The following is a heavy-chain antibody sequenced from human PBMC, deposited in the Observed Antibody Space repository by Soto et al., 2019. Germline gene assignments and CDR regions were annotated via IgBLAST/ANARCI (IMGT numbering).Heavy chain of an antibody. CDR3: ARDGVRETGLNFYFYLHGMDA. CDR2: ISPYKGTT. CDR1: GYHFTPYG. V-gene: IGHV1-18*04. J-gene: IGHJ6*02. D-gene: IGHD1-1*01. Sequence: ASVKVSCKASGYHFTPYGISWERQAPGQGLEWMGWISPYKGTTKYAETFQGATTMTTDTATSTAYKDLRSLRSDYTAVYYCARDGVRETGLNFYFYLHGMDAWGQGTRVTVSS.